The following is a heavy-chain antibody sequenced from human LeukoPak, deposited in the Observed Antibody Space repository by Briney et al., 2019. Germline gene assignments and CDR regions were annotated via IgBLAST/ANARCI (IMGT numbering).Heavy chain of an antibody. V-gene: IGHV4-59*11. D-gene: IGHD3-3*01. CDR2: IYYSGST. CDR3: ARGNFWSGYHNNWFDP. CDR1: GGSISSHY. J-gene: IGHJ5*02. Sequence: SETLSLTCTVSGGSISSHYWSWIRQPPGKGLEWIGYIYYSGSTNYNPSLKSRVTISVDTSKNQFSLKLSSVTAADTAVYYCARGNFWSGYHNNWFDPWGQGTLVTVSS.